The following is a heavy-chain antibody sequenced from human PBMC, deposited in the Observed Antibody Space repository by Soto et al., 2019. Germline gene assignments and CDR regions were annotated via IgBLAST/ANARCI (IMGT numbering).Heavy chain of an antibody. J-gene: IGHJ4*02. CDR1: GFTFSNYD. CDR2: ISSSGSST. V-gene: IGHV3-23*01. D-gene: IGHD3-22*01. Sequence: GGSLRLSCAAFGFTFSNYDMSWVRQAPGKGLEWVSSISSSGSSTNYADSAKGRFTISRDNSKNTLYLQMNSLRAEDTAVYYCAKDPGLIGAHYDPYWGQGTLVTVSS. CDR3: AKDPGLIGAHYDPY.